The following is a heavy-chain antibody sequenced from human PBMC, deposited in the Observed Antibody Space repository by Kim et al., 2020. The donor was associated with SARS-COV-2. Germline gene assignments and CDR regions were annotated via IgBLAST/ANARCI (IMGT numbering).Heavy chain of an antibody. CDR3: ARELGYSDSSVFDS. Sequence: SETLSLTCAVYGGTFSGYYWSWIRQPPGKGLEWIGKISHSGSATYNPSLKSRVTLSVDTSKNQFSLKIRSVTADDTSVYFCARELGYSDSSVFDSWGRGTPVTVSS. J-gene: IGHJ4*02. CDR1: GGTFSGYY. D-gene: IGHD6-6*01. CDR2: ISHSGSA. V-gene: IGHV4-34*01.